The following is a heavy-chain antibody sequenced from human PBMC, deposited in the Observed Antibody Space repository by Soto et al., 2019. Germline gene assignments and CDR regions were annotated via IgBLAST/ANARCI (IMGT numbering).Heavy chain of an antibody. CDR2: IYDSGSS. D-gene: IGHD5-12*01. V-gene: IGHV4-30-4*01. CDR1: GASISSGDYF. J-gene: IGHJ4*02. CDR3: AREKGYISGPKNFDY. Sequence: SETLSLTCTVSGASISSGDYFWSWIRQSPGKGLEWIGYIYDSGSSYYNPSLKSRVTMSVDTSKNQFSLKLSSVTAADTTVYYCAREKGYISGPKNFDYWGQGTLVIVSS.